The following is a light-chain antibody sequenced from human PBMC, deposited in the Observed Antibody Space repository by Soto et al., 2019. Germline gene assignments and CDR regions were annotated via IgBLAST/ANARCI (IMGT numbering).Light chain of an antibody. Sequence: DIQMTQSPSTLSASVGDRVTITCWASQSISMWLAWYQQKPGRAPKLLIYRSSNLETGVPSRFSGAGSGTEFTLTISSLQPDDLGTYFCQEYNSDSRTFGQGTKVEIK. CDR1: QSISMW. CDR2: RSS. V-gene: IGKV1-5*03. CDR3: QEYNSDSRT. J-gene: IGKJ1*01.